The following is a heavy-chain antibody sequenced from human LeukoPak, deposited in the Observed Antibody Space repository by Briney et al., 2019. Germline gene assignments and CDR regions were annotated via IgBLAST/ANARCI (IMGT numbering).Heavy chain of an antibody. CDR3: ARQYATGQGWFDP. J-gene: IGHJ5*02. CDR2: INPNSGGT. V-gene: IGHV1-2*02. Sequence: ASVTVSCKASGYTFTGYYMHWVRQAPGQGLEWMGWINPNSGGTNYAQTFQGRVTMTRDTSISTAYMELSRLRSDDTAVYYCARQYATGQGWFDPWGHGTLVTVSS. D-gene: IGHD1-14*01. CDR1: GYTFTGYY.